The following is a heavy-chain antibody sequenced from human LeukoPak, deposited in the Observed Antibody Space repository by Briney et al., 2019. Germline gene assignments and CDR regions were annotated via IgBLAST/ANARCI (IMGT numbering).Heavy chain of an antibody. CDR3: ARDEGAVVFNFWSGSDYFDY. V-gene: IGHV3-30*03. Sequence: GGSLRLSCAASGFTFSSYVMHWVRQAPGKGLEWVAVISYDGSNKFYADSVKGRFTISRDNSKNTLYLQMNSLRAEDTAVYYCARDEGAVVFNFWSGSDYFDYWGQGTLVTVSS. CDR1: GFTFSSYV. J-gene: IGHJ4*02. CDR2: ISYDGSNK. D-gene: IGHD3-3*01.